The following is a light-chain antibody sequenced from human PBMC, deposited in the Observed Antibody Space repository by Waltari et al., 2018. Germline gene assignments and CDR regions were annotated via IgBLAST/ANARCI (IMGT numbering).Light chain of an antibody. CDR2: SND. J-gene: IGLJ3*02. CDR1: SSNIGSNI. V-gene: IGLV1-44*01. CDR3: TSWDDSLNGYWV. Sequence: QSVLTQPPSASGAPGQRVSISCSGDSSNIGSNIVNWYQQFPGTAPRLLIYSNDQRPSGCPDRFSGSKSGTSASLAISGLRSEDEADYYCTSWDDSLNGYWVFGGGTRLTVL.